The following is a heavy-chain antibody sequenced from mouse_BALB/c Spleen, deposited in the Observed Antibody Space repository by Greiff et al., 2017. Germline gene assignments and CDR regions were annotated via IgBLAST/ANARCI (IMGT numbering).Heavy chain of an antibody. CDR2: ISSGGGST. CDR3: ARRWDYSMDY. Sequence: EVQRVESGGGLVKPGGSLKLSCAASGFAFSSYDMSWVRQTPEKRLEWVAYISSGGGSTYYPDTVKGRFTISRDNAKNTLYLQMSSLKSEDTAMYYCARRWDYSMDYWGQGTSVTVSS. V-gene: IGHV5-12-1*01. CDR1: GFAFSSYD. J-gene: IGHJ4*01. D-gene: IGHD1-1*01.